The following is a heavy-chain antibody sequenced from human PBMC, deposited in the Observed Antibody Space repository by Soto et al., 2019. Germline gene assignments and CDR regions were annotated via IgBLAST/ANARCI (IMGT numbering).Heavy chain of an antibody. CDR3: AKDGVAHIPLYTSGSSYDH. CDR2: ISGSDGST. J-gene: IGHJ4*02. D-gene: IGHD3-22*01. CDR1: GFIFSSYA. V-gene: IGHV3-23*01. Sequence: EVQLLESGGGLVQPGGSLRLSCAASGFIFSSYAMSWVRQAPGKGLEWVSAISGSDGSTYYPDSVKGRFTISRDNSRKTLYLQMNSLRAEDTAVYYCAKDGVAHIPLYTSGSSYDHWSQGTLVTVSS.